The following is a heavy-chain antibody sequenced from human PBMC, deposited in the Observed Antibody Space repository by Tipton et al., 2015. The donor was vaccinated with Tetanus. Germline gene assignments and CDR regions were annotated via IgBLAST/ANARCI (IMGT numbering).Heavy chain of an antibody. Sequence: QLVQSGGEVKKPGESLKISCKGSGYIFNNYWIGWVRQKPGKGLEWMGIIYPGDSDTRYSPSFQGQVTISVDKSINTAYLQWSSLKASDTSMFYCARAHSTDGVCNFAFWGQGALVSVPS. CDR2: IYPGDSDT. CDR1: GYIFNNYW. D-gene: IGHD2-8*02. CDR3: ARAHSTDGVCNFAF. V-gene: IGHV5-51*01. J-gene: IGHJ4*02.